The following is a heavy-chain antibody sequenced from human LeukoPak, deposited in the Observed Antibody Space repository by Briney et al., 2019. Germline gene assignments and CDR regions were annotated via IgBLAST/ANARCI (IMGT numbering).Heavy chain of an antibody. CDR2: INHSGST. V-gene: IGHV4-34*01. D-gene: IGHD4-23*01. Sequence: PSETLSLTCAVYGGSFSGYYWSWIRQPPGKGLEWIGEINHSGSTNYNPSLKSRVTISVDTSKNQFSLKLSSVTAADTAVYYCARLSTVVTRDYWGQGTLVTVSS. CDR3: ARLSTVVTRDY. J-gene: IGHJ4*02. CDR1: GGSFSGYY.